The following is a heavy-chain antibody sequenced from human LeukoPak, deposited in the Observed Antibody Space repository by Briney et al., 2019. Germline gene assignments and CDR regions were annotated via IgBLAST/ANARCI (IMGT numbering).Heavy chain of an antibody. Sequence: ASVKVSCKASGYTFTSYGISWVRQAPGQGLEWMGWISAYNGNTNYAQKLQGRVTMTTDTSTSTAYMELRSLRSDDTAVYYCATAHCSSTSCYDDYYYGMDVWGQGTTVTVSS. D-gene: IGHD2-2*01. J-gene: IGHJ6*02. CDR3: ATAHCSSTSCYDDYYYGMDV. CDR1: GYTFTSYG. V-gene: IGHV1-18*01. CDR2: ISAYNGNT.